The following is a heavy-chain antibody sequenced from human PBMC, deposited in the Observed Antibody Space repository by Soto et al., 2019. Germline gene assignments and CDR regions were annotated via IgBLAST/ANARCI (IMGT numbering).Heavy chain of an antibody. CDR3: ARDPWGGAVDAFDI. D-gene: IGHD3-10*01. CDR2: INTGKGNT. V-gene: IGHV1-3*04. Sequence: QVQFVQSGAEVKKPGASVKVSCKASGYNFTTYAIHWVRQAPGQRLEWMGWINTGKGNTKYSQKFQGRVTITRDTSASTAYMGLSSLRSGDTAVYYCARDPWGGAVDAFDIWGQGTMVTVSS. J-gene: IGHJ3*02. CDR1: GYNFTTYA.